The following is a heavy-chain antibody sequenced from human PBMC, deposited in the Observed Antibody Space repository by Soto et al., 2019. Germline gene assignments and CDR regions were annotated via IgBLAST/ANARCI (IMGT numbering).Heavy chain of an antibody. Sequence: SETLSLTCAVYGGSFSGYYWTWIRQPPGTGLEWIGEINHSGSTNYNPSLKSRVTISVDTSKSQFSLKLTSVIAADTAVYYCARDKITGLFDYWGQGTLVTVSS. D-gene: IGHD2-8*02. CDR2: INHSGST. J-gene: IGHJ4*02. CDR1: GGSFSGYY. V-gene: IGHV4-34*01. CDR3: ARDKITGLFDY.